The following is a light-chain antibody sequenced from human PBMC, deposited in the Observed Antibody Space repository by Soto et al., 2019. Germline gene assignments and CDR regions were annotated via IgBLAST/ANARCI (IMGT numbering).Light chain of an antibody. CDR1: QSISND. CDR3: QQYNNWPPLT. J-gene: IGKJ4*01. CDR2: DAS. Sequence: EIGMTQSPATLSVSPGERATPACRASQSISNDLAWYQQKPGQTRRLLIYDASTRATGIPARFSGSGSGTEFTLTISRLQSEDFAVYYCQQYNNWPPLTFGGGTKVEIK. V-gene: IGKV3-15*01.